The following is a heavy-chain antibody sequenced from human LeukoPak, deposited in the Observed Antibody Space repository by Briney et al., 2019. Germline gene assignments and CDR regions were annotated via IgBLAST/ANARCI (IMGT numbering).Heavy chain of an antibody. J-gene: IGHJ4*02. Sequence: SETLSLTCTVSGGSISSYYWSWIRQPPGKGLEWIGYIYYSGSTNYNPSPKSRVTISVDTSKNQFSLKLSSVTAADTAVYYCARVTQQFPRYFDYWGQGTLVTVSS. CDR2: IYYSGST. V-gene: IGHV4-59*01. CDR3: ARVTQQFPRYFDY. D-gene: IGHD6-13*01. CDR1: GGSISSYY.